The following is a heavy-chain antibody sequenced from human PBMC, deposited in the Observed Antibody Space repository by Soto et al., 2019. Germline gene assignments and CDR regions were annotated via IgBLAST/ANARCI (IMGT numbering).Heavy chain of an antibody. J-gene: IGHJ4*02. D-gene: IGHD2-15*01. CDR3: VYCSGGSCYSRGRYFDS. Sequence: QVQLVQSGAEVKKPGSSVKVSCKASGGTFSSYTISWVRQAPGQGLEWMGRIIPILGIANYAQKFQGRVTITADKSTSTAYMELRSLRSEDTAVYYCVYCSGGSCYSRGRYFDSWGQGTLVTVSS. CDR2: IIPILGIA. CDR1: GGTFSSYT. V-gene: IGHV1-69*02.